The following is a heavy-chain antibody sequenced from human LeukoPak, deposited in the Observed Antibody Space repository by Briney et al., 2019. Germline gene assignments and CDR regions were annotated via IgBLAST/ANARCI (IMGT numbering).Heavy chain of an antibody. CDR1: GFTFNGYA. V-gene: IGHV3-23*01. D-gene: IGHD6-13*01. CDR3: ARTIAQYTNSWLYYYYGMGV. Sequence: GGSLRLSCTVSGFTFNGYAMSWVRQAPGKGLEWVSSISGNGDDTYHAASVKGRLTVSRDNSKSTLYLQMNSLRAEDTAAFYCARTIAQYTNSWLYYYYGMGVWGQGTTVTVSS. J-gene: IGHJ6*02. CDR2: ISGNGDDT.